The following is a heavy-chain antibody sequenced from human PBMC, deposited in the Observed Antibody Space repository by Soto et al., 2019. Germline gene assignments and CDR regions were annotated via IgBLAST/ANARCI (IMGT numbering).Heavy chain of an antibody. J-gene: IGHJ6*02. Sequence: QVQLVESGGGVVQPGRSLRISCAASGFTFRIYAIHWVRQAPGKGLECVAVISYDGSNKFYRDSVKGRFTISRDNSKNTLYLQINSLRYEDTAVYYCARGDREDIAVVIGARQGEYGVDVWGQGTTVTVSS. CDR3: ARGDREDIAVVIGARQGEYGVDV. CDR1: GFTFRIYA. D-gene: IGHD2-15*01. CDR2: ISYDGSNK. V-gene: IGHV3-30-3*01.